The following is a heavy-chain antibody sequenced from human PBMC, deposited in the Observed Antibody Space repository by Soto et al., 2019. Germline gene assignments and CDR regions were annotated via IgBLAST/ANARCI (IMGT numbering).Heavy chain of an antibody. Sequence: VGSLRLSCAASGFTFSSYSMNWVRQAPGKGLEWVSSISSSSSYIYYADSVKGRFTISRDNAKNSLYLQMNSLRAEDTAVYYSARDPRIAAAGTPDYWGQGTLVTVSS. CDR2: ISSSSSYI. V-gene: IGHV3-21*01. CDR3: ARDPRIAAAGTPDY. CDR1: GFTFSSYS. D-gene: IGHD6-13*01. J-gene: IGHJ4*02.